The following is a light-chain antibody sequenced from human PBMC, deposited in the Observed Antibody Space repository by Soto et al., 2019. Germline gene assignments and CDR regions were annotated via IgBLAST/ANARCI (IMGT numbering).Light chain of an antibody. V-gene: IGKV1-5*03. J-gene: IGKJ1*01. CDR1: QTISSW. CDR3: QHYNSYSEA. Sequence: DLQNPQSPSTLSGSVGDRVTITCRASQTISSWLAWYQQKPGKAPKLLIYKASTLKSGVPSRFSGNGSGTEFTLTISSLQPDDFATYYCQHYNSYSEAFGQGTKVDIK. CDR2: KAS.